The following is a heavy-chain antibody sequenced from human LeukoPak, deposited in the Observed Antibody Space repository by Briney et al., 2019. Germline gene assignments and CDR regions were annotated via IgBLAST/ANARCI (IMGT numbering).Heavy chain of an antibody. J-gene: IGHJ6*02. V-gene: IGHV3-43*02. Sequence: GGSLRLSCAASGFTFDDYAMHWVRQAPGKGLEWVSLISGDGGSTYYADSVKGRFTISRDNSKNSLYLQMNSLRTEDTALYYCAARLYYYGMDVWGQGTTVTVSS. CDR2: ISGDGGST. CDR1: GFTFDDYA. CDR3: AARLYYYGMDV.